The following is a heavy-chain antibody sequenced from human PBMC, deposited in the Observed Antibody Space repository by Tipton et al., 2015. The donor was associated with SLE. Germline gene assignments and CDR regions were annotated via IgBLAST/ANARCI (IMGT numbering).Heavy chain of an antibody. CDR2: IYTSGST. CDR3: ARGLIAARVDY. CDR1: GGSISSGSYY. V-gene: IGHV4-61*02. Sequence: TLSLTCTVSGGSISSGSYYWSWIRQPAGKGLEWIGRIYTSGSTNYNPSLKSRVTISVDTSKNQFSLKLSSVTAADTAVYYCARGLIAARVDYWGQGTLVTVSS. J-gene: IGHJ4*02. D-gene: IGHD6-6*01.